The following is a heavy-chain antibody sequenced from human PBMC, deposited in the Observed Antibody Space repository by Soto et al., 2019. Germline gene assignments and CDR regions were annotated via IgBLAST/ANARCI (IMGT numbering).Heavy chain of an antibody. J-gene: IGHJ4*02. Sequence: GSLRLSCAGSGFTFSSYTMNWVRQAPGKGLQWVSSISSTSSYIYYADSVKGRFIISRDNAKNSVYLQMNSLRAEDTAVYYCARDPPSYFYDSSGFDYWGQGILVTVSS. CDR3: ARDPPSYFYDSSGFDY. CDR2: ISSTSSYI. D-gene: IGHD3-22*01. CDR1: GFTFSSYT. V-gene: IGHV3-21*01.